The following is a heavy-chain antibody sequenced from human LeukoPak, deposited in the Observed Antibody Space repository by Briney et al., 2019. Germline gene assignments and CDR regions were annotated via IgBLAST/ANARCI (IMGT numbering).Heavy chain of an antibody. CDR2: ISDSGTST. J-gene: IGHJ4*02. CDR1: GFTFSSYA. Sequence: GGSLRLSCAASGFTFSSYAMIWVRQAPGKGLEWVSLISDSGTSTYYPDSVKGRFTISRDNSKNTVYLQMNSLRVEGTAVYYCTKGVSGYGSGRPFDYWGQGTLVTVSS. CDR3: TKGVSGYGSGRPFDY. D-gene: IGHD3-10*01. V-gene: IGHV3-23*01.